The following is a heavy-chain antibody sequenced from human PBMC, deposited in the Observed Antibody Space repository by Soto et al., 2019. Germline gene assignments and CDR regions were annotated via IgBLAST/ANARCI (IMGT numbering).Heavy chain of an antibody. CDR1: GGSISSYY. V-gene: IGHV4-59*01. CDR2: IYYSGST. D-gene: IGHD2-15*01. CDR3: ARGGGIFNY. J-gene: IGHJ4*02. Sequence: ESLSPPCTVSGGSISSYYLGWIRQPPGKGLEWIGYIYYSGSTNYNPSLKSRVTISVDTSKNQFSLKLSSVTAADTAVYYCARGGGIFNYWGQGTLVTVSS.